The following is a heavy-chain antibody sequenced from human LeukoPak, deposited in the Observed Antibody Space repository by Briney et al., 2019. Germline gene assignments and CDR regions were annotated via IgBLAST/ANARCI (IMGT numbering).Heavy chain of an antibody. Sequence: PSETLSLTCIVSGGSISSYYWSWIRQPPGKGLEWIGYIYYTGTSYNPSLKSRVTISADTSKNQFSLNLSSVTAADTAVYYCASRKLGNDYWGQGTLVTVSS. V-gene: IGHV4-59*01. J-gene: IGHJ4*02. CDR3: ASRKLGNDY. CDR2: IYYTGT. D-gene: IGHD7-27*01. CDR1: GGSISSYY.